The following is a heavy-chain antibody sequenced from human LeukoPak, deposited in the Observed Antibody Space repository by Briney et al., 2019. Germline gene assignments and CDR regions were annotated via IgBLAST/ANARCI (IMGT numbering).Heavy chain of an antibody. Sequence: SETLSLTCTASGCTINSYYWSWIRQPAGKGLEWIGRIYSRGSTTYNPSLKSRGTMSVDTSKNQFSVRRSSVTAADTAVYYCARDLSLDYWGQGTLVTVSS. J-gene: IGHJ4*02. CDR1: GCTINSYY. V-gene: IGHV4-4*07. CDR3: ARDLSLDY. CDR2: IYSRGST.